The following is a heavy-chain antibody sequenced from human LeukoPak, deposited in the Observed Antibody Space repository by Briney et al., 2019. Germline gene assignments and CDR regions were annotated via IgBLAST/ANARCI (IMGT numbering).Heavy chain of an antibody. CDR2: INNSGST. CDR1: GGSFSGYY. D-gene: IGHD3-10*01. V-gene: IGHV4-34*01. CDR3: AREVDYYGSGAFAFQVGL. J-gene: IGHJ4*02. Sequence: PSETLSLTCAVYGGSFSGYYWSWIRQPPGKGLEWMGEINNSGSTNYNPSLKSRVTISVDTSKNQFSLKLSSVTAADTAVYYCAREVDYYGSGAFAFQVGLWGEGTLVTVSS.